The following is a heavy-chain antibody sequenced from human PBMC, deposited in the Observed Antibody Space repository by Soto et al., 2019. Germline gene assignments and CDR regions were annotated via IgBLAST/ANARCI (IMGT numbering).Heavy chain of an antibody. CDR2: IKQDGNEQ. CDR3: AIGHWLCI. CDR1: GFTFSEYL. D-gene: IGHD6-19*01. Sequence: GGSLRLSSAASGFTFSEYLMTWARQAPGKGLEWVATIKQDGNEQYYVDSVKGRFTISRDNPKNSLYLQMNGLRAEDTAVYYCAIGHWLCIWGDGTMVTV. V-gene: IGHV3-7*01. J-gene: IGHJ3*02.